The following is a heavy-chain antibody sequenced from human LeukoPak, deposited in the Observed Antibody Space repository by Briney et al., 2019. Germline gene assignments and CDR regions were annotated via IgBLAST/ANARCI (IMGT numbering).Heavy chain of an antibody. CDR1: GFTFSSYW. D-gene: IGHD6-19*01. Sequence: GGSLRLSCAASGFTFSSYWMTWVRQAPGDGLEWVASIKQDGSEKYYVDSVKGRFTISRDNAKNSLYLQMNSLRAEDTAVYYCARDAGTGVQWLVRGDYWGQGTLVTVSS. V-gene: IGHV3-7*03. CDR3: ARDAGTGVQWLVRGDY. J-gene: IGHJ4*02. CDR2: IKQDGSEK.